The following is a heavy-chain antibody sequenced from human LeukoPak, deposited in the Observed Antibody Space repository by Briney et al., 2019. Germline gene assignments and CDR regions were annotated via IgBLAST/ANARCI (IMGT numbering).Heavy chain of an antibody. J-gene: IGHJ4*02. CDR1: GFTFSSYT. CDR3: ARGVGGGSDY. CDR2: ISSRGSYI. V-gene: IGHV3-21*01. Sequence: MTGGSLRLSCAASGFTFSSYTMNWVRQAPGKGLEWVSSISSRGSYIYYADSVTGRFTISRDNAKNSLYLQMNSLRVEDAAVYYCARGVGGGSDYWGQGTLVTVSS. D-gene: IGHD1-26*01.